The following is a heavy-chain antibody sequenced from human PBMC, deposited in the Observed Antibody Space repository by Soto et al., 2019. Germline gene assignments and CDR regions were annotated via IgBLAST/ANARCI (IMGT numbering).Heavy chain of an antibody. Sequence: QVQLVQSGTEVKEPGSSVKVSCKASGGTFGSYSISWVRQAPGQGLEWMGGIIGIFGTANYAQKFQGRVTITADKSTSTAYMELSSLRSEDTDVYYCARQQGTAAANDYWGQGTLVTGSS. CDR1: GGTFGSYS. CDR2: IIGIFGTA. D-gene: IGHD6-13*01. CDR3: ARQQGTAAANDY. J-gene: IGHJ4*02. V-gene: IGHV1-69*06.